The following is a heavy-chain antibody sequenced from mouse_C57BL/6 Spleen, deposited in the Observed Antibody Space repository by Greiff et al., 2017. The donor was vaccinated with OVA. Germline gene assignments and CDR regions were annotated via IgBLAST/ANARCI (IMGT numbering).Heavy chain of an antibody. V-gene: IGHV10-1*01. CDR3: VRHANWGYFDY. Sequence: EVKVVESGGGLVQPKGSLKLSCAASGFSFNTYAMNWVRQAPGKGLEWVARIRSKSNNYATYYADSVKDRFTISRDDSESMLYLQMNNLKTEDTAMYYCVRHANWGYFDYWGQGTTLTVSS. CDR2: IRSKSNNYAT. J-gene: IGHJ2*01. CDR1: GFSFNTYA. D-gene: IGHD4-1*01.